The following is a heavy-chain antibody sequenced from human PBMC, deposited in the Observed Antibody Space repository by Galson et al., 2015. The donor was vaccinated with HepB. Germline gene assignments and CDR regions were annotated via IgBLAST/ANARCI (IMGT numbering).Heavy chain of an antibody. Sequence: SLRLSCAASGFTFSSYAMHWVRQAPGKGLEWVAVISYDGSNKYFADSVKGRFTISRDNSKNTLYLQMNSLRAEDTAVYYCARVAVKGYVARLYYYYMDVWGKGTTVTVSS. CDR3: ARVAVKGYVARLYYYYMDV. D-gene: IGHD2-8*01. J-gene: IGHJ6*03. CDR1: GFTFSSYA. CDR2: ISYDGSNK. V-gene: IGHV3-30-3*01.